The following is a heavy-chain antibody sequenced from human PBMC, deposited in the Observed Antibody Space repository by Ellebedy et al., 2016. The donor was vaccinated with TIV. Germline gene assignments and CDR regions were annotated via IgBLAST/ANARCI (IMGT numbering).Heavy chain of an antibody. Sequence: GESLKISCAASGLTFSSYDMSWVRQAPGKGVEWVSGISGSGGSKYYADSVKGRFTISKDNSKNTLYLQMNSLRAEDTAIYYCGKGFYDSNVTLEYWGQGTLVTVSS. J-gene: IGHJ4*02. CDR3: GKGFYDSNVTLEY. D-gene: IGHD3-22*01. CDR2: ISGSGGSK. CDR1: GLTFSSYD. V-gene: IGHV3-23*01.